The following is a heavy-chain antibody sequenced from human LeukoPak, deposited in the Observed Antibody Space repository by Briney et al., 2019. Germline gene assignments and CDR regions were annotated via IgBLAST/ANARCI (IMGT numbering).Heavy chain of an antibody. D-gene: IGHD2-2*01. CDR3: ARGRTGAAALDF. J-gene: IGHJ4*02. CDR1: GGSFSGHY. Sequence: SETLSLTCAVYGGSFSGHYWTWVRQAPGKGLEWIGESTHTGSTNYNPSLKSRVTISVDTSKNQFSLKLTSVSAADTAVYHCARGRTGAAALDFWGPGTLVTVSS. CDR2: STHTGST. V-gene: IGHV4-34*01.